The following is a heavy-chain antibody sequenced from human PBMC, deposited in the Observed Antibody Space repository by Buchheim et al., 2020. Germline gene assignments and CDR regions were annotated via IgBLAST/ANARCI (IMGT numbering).Heavy chain of an antibody. CDR3: ARYSSSSSGYYYYGMDV. CDR1: GFTFSSYE. V-gene: IGHV3-48*03. J-gene: IGHJ6*02. CDR2: ISSSGSTI. Sequence: VQLVESGGGVVQPGRSLRLSCAASGFTFSSYEMNWVRQAPGKGLEWVSYISSSGSTIYYADSVKGRFTISRDNAKNSLYLQMNSLRAEDTAVYYCARYSSSSSGYYYYGMDVWGQGTT. D-gene: IGHD6-6*01.